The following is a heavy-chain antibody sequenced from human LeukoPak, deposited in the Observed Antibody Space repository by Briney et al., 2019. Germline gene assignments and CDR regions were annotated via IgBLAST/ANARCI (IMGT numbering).Heavy chain of an antibody. V-gene: IGHV3-48*04. D-gene: IGHD6-19*01. CDR2: ISSSSSTI. CDR3: ARDVWTGVAVSDY. J-gene: IGHJ4*02. CDR1: GFTFSSYS. Sequence: PGGSLRLSCAASGFTFSSYSMNWVRQAPGKGLEWVSFISSSSSTIYYADSVKGRFTTSRDNAKTSVYLQLNSLRADDTAVYYCARDVWTGVAVSDYWGQGTLVTVSS.